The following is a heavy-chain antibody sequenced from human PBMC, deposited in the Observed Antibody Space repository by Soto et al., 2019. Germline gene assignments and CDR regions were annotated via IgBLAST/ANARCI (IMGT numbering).Heavy chain of an antibody. Sequence: EVQLVESGGGLVQPGGSLRLSCAASGFTFSSYWMRWVRQAPGKGLEWVANIKQDGSEKYYVDSVKGRFTISRDNAKNSLYLQMNGLRAEDTAVYYCARDLAVVGPLGGMDVWGQGATVTVSS. J-gene: IGHJ6*02. D-gene: IGHD6-19*01. CDR1: GFTFSSYW. V-gene: IGHV3-7*05. CDR2: IKQDGSEK. CDR3: ARDLAVVGPLGGMDV.